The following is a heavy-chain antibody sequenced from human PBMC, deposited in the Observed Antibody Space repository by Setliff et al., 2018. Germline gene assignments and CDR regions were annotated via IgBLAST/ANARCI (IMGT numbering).Heavy chain of an antibody. D-gene: IGHD1-7*01. V-gene: IGHV1-8*02. Sequence: ASVRVSCKASGYTFTSYDINWVRQATGQGLEWMGWMNPNSGNTGYAQKFQGRVTMTRNTSISTAYMELSSLRSEDTAVYYCARQDNWNYVLRSWGQGTLVTVSS. CDR2: MNPNSGNT. CDR1: GYTFTSYD. J-gene: IGHJ4*02. CDR3: ARQDNWNYVLRS.